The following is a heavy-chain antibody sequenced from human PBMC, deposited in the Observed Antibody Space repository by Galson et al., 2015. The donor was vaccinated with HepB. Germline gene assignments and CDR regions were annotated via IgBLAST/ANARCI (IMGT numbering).Heavy chain of an antibody. J-gene: IGHJ4*02. CDR3: ARLGDYYDSSGYYFSY. CDR1: GGSISSSSYY. V-gene: IGHV4-39*01. Sequence: TLSLTCTVSGGSISSSSYYWGWIRQPPGKGLEWIGSIYYSGSTYYNPSLKSRVTISVDTSKNQFSLKLSSVTAADTAVYYCARLGDYYDSSGYYFSYWGQGTLVTVSS. CDR2: IYYSGST. D-gene: IGHD3-22*01.